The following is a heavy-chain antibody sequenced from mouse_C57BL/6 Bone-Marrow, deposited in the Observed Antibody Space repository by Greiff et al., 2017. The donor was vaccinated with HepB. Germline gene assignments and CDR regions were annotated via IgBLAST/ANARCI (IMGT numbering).Heavy chain of an antibody. CDR1: GFTFSSYA. V-gene: IGHV5-4*03. Sequence: EVNVVESGGGLVKPGGSLKLSCAASGFTFSSYAMSWVRQTPEKRLEWVATISDGGSYTYYPDNVKGRFTISRDNAKNNLYLQMSHLKSEDTAMYYCARATVVAYYYAMDYWGQGTSVTVSS. CDR3: ARATVVAYYYAMDY. CDR2: ISDGGSYT. D-gene: IGHD1-1*01. J-gene: IGHJ4*01.